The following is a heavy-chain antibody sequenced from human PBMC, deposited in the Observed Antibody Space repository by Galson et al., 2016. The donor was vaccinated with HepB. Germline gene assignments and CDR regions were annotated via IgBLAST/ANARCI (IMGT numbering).Heavy chain of an antibody. Sequence: SLRLSCAASGFTFDDYGMTWVRQAPGKGLEWVSAINWSGGSTYYGDSVKGRFSISRDNAKNSLYLQMNSLRAGDTALYYCARGDSGYFDKWGQGTLVTVSS. J-gene: IGHJ4*02. CDR1: GFTFDDYG. V-gene: IGHV3-20*04. CDR3: ARGDSGYFDK. D-gene: IGHD1-26*01. CDR2: INWSGGST.